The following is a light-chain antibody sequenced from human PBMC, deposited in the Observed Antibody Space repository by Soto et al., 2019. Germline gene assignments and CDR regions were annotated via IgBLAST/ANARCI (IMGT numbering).Light chain of an antibody. V-gene: IGLV2-23*01. CDR2: EDT. J-gene: IGLJ1*01. Sequence: QSALTQPASVSGSPGQSITISCTGTSSDVGSYDLVSWYQQPPGKAPKLMIYEDTKRPSGISTRFPGSKSGNAASLTISGLQAEDEADYYCCSYAGSGTFVFGTGTKVTVL. CDR3: CSYAGSGTFV. CDR1: SSDVGSYDL.